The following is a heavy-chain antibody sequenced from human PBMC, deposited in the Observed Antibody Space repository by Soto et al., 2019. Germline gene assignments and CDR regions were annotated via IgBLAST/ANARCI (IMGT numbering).Heavy chain of an antibody. CDR1: GFNFRSYS. Sequence: GGSLRLPYAASGFNFRSYSMNWVRQAPWKWLEWVSSISSSSIYIYYADSVKGRFTISRDNAKNSLYLQMNSLRAEDTAVYYCASGFDHDYGDYAAYYYYYYMDVWGKGTTVTVSS. J-gene: IGHJ6*03. CDR3: ASGFDHDYGDYAAYYYYYYMDV. V-gene: IGHV3-21*01. CDR2: ISSSSIYI. D-gene: IGHD4-17*01.